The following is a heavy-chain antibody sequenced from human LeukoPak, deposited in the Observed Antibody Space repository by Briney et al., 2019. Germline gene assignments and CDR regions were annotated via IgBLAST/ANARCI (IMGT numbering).Heavy chain of an antibody. CDR1: GYTFTGHY. J-gene: IGHJ4*02. CDR2: INPNSGAT. D-gene: IGHD3/OR15-3a*01. V-gene: IGHV1-2*02. Sequence: ASVKVSCKASGYTFTGHYIFWVRQAPGQGLEWVGWINPNSGATNYAQKFQGRVTMTRDTSINTAYMELSSLILDDTAVYFCTREDWWGQGTPVTVS. CDR3: TREDW.